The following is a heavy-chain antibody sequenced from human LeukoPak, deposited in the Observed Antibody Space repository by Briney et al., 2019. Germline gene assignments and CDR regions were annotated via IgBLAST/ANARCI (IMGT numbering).Heavy chain of an antibody. CDR1: GFTFDDYA. Sequence: GGSLRLSCAASGFTFDDYAMHWVRQAPGKGLEWVSGISWNSGSIGYADSVKGRFTISRDNSKNTLYQQMNSLRAEDTAVYYCAKDAVTSIVVVTAISSLWGQGTLVTVSP. D-gene: IGHD2-21*02. J-gene: IGHJ4*02. CDR2: ISWNSGSI. V-gene: IGHV3-9*01. CDR3: AKDAVTSIVVVTAISSL.